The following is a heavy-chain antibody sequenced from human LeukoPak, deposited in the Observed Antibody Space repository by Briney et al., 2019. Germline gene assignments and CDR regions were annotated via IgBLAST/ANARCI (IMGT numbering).Heavy chain of an antibody. V-gene: IGHV3-48*03. CDR3: AELGITMIGGV. J-gene: IGHJ6*04. CDR1: GFTFRSYE. Sequence: GGPLTLSCAASGFTFRSYEMNWVRPAPGKGLEWVSYISSSGSTIYYADSVKGRFTISRDNAKNSLYLQMNSLRAEDTAVYYCAELGITMIGGVWGKGTTVTISS. D-gene: IGHD3-10*02. CDR2: ISSSGSTI.